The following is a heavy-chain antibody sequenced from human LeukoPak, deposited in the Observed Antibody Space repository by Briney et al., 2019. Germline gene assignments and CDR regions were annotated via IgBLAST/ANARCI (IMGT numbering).Heavy chain of an antibody. V-gene: IGHV3-48*01. Sequence: GGSLRLSCAASGFTFSSYSMNWVRQAPGNGLVWVSYISSSSSTIYYTDSVKGRFTISRDNAKKSLFLQMNSLRAEDTAVYYCARDRYYYDSSLGYWGQGTLVTVSS. CDR2: ISSSSSTI. J-gene: IGHJ4*02. CDR3: ARDRYYYDSSLGY. D-gene: IGHD3-22*01. CDR1: GFTFSSYS.